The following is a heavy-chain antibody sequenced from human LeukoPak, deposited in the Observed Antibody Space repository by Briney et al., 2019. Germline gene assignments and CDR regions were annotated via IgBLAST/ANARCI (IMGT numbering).Heavy chain of an antibody. V-gene: IGHV3-15*01. CDR2: MKTKADGGAT. CDR1: GLTFSDAW. J-gene: IGHJ4*02. D-gene: IGHD3-16*02. CDR3: TTDYGTVYDYVWGSYRPLDS. Sequence: GGSLRLSCAASGLTFSDAWMTWVRQAPGKGLEWVGRMKTKADGGATDYAAPVKGRFAISRDDSENTLYLQMNSLKTEDTAVYYCTTDYGTVYDYVWGSYRPLDSWGRGTLVTVSS.